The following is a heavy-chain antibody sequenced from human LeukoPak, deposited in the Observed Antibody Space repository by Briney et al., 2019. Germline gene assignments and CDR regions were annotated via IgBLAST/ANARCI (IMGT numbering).Heavy chain of an antibody. CDR1: GYTFTGYY. V-gene: IGHV1-2*02. J-gene: IGHJ5*02. Sequence: VASVKVSCKASGYTFTGYYMHWVRQAPGQGLEWMGWINSNSGGTNYAQKFQGRVTMTRDTSISTAYMELSSLRSEDTAVYYCARSKITMVRGVIRGNWFDPWGQGTLVTVSS. D-gene: IGHD3-10*01. CDR2: INSNSGGT. CDR3: ARSKITMVRGVIRGNWFDP.